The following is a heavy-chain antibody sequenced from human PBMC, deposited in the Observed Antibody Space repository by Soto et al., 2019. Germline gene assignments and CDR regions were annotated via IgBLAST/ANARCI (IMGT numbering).Heavy chain of an antibody. D-gene: IGHD5-18*01. V-gene: IGHV1-3*01. CDR2: INAGNGNT. CDR3: GTDSDTAGRWFAP. Sequence: ASVKVSCKASGYTFTSYAMHWVRQAPGQRLEWMGWINAGNGNTKYSQKFQGRVTITRDTSASTAYMELSSLRSEDTAVYYCGTDSDTAGRWFAPWGQGTLVTVS. J-gene: IGHJ5*02. CDR1: GYTFTSYA.